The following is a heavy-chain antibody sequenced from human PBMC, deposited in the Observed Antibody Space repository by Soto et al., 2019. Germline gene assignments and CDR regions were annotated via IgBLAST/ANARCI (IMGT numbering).Heavy chain of an antibody. CDR2: IYPGDSDT. D-gene: IGHD2-2*03. Sequence: PEESLKISCKGSGYIFTSYWIGWVRQMPGKGLEWMGIIYPGDSDTRYSPSFQGQVTISADKSISTAYLQWSSLKASDTAMYYCATAGYCISSSCHNWFDPWGQVILVTVSS. CDR3: ATAGYCISSSCHNWFDP. V-gene: IGHV5-51*01. J-gene: IGHJ5*02. CDR1: GYIFTSYW.